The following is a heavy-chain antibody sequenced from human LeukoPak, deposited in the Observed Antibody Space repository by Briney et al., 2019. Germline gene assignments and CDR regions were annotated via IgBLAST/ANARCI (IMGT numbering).Heavy chain of an antibody. V-gene: IGHV1-8*01. Sequence: ASVKVSCKASGYTFTSYDINWVRQATGQGLEWMGWMNPNSGNTGYAQKFQGRVTMTRNTSISTAYMGLSSLRSEDTAVYYCARVGSITGTKGFFGYWGQGTLVTISS. D-gene: IGHD1-20*01. J-gene: IGHJ4*02. CDR1: GYTFTSYD. CDR2: MNPNSGNT. CDR3: ARVGSITGTKGFFGY.